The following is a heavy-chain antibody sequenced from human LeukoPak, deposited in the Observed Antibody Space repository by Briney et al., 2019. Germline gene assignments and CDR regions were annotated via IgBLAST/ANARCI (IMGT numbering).Heavy chain of an antibody. Sequence: GGSLRLSCAASGFTFNNAWMSWVRQAPGKGLEWVGRIKSKTDGGTTDYAAPVKGRFTISRDDSKNTLFLQMNSLKTEDTAVYYCTTDGGMYSWNDVVYWGQGTLVTVSS. CDR2: IKSKTDGGTT. V-gene: IGHV3-15*01. D-gene: IGHD1-1*01. J-gene: IGHJ4*02. CDR1: GFTFNNAW. CDR3: TTDGGMYSWNDVVY.